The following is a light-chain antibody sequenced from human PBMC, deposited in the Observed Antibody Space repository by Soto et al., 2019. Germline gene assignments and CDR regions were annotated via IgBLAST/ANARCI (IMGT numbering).Light chain of an antibody. CDR3: KSYAGSNTYV. V-gene: IGLV2-8*01. Sequence: QSVLTQPPSASGSPGQSVTISCTGTSVDVGAYDFVSWYQHHPGKAPRLIIYEVVQRPSGVPDRFSGSKSGNTASLTVSGLQAADEADYFCKSYAGSNTYVFGSGTKV. CDR2: EVV. CDR1: SVDVGAYDF. J-gene: IGLJ1*01.